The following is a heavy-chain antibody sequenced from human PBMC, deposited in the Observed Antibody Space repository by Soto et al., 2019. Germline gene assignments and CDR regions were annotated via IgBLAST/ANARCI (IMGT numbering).Heavy chain of an antibody. D-gene: IGHD4-17*01. V-gene: IGHV4-59*08. Sequence: QVQLQESGPGLVKPSETLSLTCTVSGGSISSYYWSWIRQPPGKGLEWIGYIYYSGSTNYNPSLKSRVTISVDTSKNQFSLKLSSVTAADTAVYYCARQLGGPPTVPSEGWFDPWGQGTLVTVSS. CDR1: GGSISSYY. CDR3: ARQLGGPPTVPSEGWFDP. J-gene: IGHJ5*02. CDR2: IYYSGST.